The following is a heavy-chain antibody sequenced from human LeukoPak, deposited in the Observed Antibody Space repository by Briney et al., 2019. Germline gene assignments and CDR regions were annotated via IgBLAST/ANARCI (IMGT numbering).Heavy chain of an antibody. CDR1: GFPFSSYG. CDR2: ISYDGANK. Sequence: GGSLRLSCAASGFPFSSYGIHWVRQAPGKGLEWVAVISYDGANKYYADSVKGRFTISRDNSKNTLYLQMNNLRGDDTGMYFCAKDSSSSNYYYGLDVWGQGTTVTVSS. D-gene: IGHD6-13*01. V-gene: IGHV3-30*18. J-gene: IGHJ6*02. CDR3: AKDSSSSNYYYGLDV.